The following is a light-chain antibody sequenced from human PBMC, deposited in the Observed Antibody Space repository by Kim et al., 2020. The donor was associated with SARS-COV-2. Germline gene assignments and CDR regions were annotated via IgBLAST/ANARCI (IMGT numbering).Light chain of an antibody. CDR3: QKYNGAPWT. CDR1: EGISNY. Sequence: ASIGDRITITCRASEGISNYLAWYQQKPGKVPKLLIFLASTLQSGVPSRFSGSGSGTDFTLTISSLQAEDVATYYCQKYNGAPWTFGQGTKVDIK. J-gene: IGKJ1*01. V-gene: IGKV1-27*01. CDR2: LAS.